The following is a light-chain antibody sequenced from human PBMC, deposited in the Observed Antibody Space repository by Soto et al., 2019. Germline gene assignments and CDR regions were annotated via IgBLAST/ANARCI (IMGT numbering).Light chain of an antibody. CDR2: SNN. V-gene: IGLV1-44*01. Sequence: QSVLTQPPSASGTAGQRVTISCSGGRSNIGSNTVNWYQQLPGTAPKLLMYSNNQRPSGVPDRFSGSKSGTSASLDISGLQSEDEADYYCATWDDSLSGYVFGTGTKVTV. CDR3: ATWDDSLSGYV. CDR1: RSNIGSNT. J-gene: IGLJ1*01.